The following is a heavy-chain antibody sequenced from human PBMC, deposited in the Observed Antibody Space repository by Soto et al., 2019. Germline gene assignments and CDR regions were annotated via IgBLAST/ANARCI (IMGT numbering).Heavy chain of an antibody. CDR1: GGYIRVHSYY. J-gene: IGHJ5*02. V-gene: IGHV4-39*01. CDR2: SYYSGTS. D-gene: IGHD1-20*01. CDR3: TRRYNWNDYYFDP. Sequence: SETLCVPCTLSGGYIRVHSYYSTWIRQTPGKGLEWVGSSYYSGTSYFNPALKGRVTISVDTSTNQFSLRLTSVTAADTAVYYCTRRYNWNDYYFDPWGQGTMVTVSS.